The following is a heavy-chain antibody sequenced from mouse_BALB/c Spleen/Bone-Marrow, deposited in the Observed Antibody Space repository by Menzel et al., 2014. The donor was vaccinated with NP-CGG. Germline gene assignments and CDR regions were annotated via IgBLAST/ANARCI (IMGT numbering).Heavy chain of an antibody. D-gene: IGHD4-1*01. V-gene: IGHV1-82*01. CDR1: GYAFSSSW. Sequence: QVHVKQSGPELVKPGAPVKISCKASGYAFSSSWMNWVMQRPGQGLEWIGRIYPGDESTNYNGKFKGKATLTADKSSSTAYMQLSSLTSVDSAVYFCARSPTGTFAYWGQGTLVTVSA. J-gene: IGHJ3*01. CDR2: IYPGDEST. CDR3: ARSPTGTFAY.